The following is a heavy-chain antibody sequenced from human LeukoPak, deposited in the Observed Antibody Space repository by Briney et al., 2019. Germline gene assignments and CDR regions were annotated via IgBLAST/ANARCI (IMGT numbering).Heavy chain of an antibody. J-gene: IGHJ4*02. CDR3: ARGYSSSWYLD. Sequence: GGSLRLSCAGSGFNFSSYSMSWVRQAPWKGLEFVSSISSSSSSFIYYADSVKGRFTISRDNAKKSLSLQMNSPRADDTAVYYCARGYSSSWYLDWGRGTLVTVSS. CDR1: GFNFSSYS. D-gene: IGHD6-13*01. CDR2: ISSSSSSFI. V-gene: IGHV3-21*01.